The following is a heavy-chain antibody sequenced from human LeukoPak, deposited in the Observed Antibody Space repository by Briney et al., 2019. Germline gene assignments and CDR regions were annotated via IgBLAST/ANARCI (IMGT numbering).Heavy chain of an antibody. CDR1: GGTFSSYA. D-gene: IGHD2-2*01. CDR3: ARDPRGYCSSTSCPDAFDI. V-gene: IGHV1-69*06. J-gene: IGHJ3*02. Sequence: SVKVSCKASGGTFSSYAISWVRQAPGQGLEWMGGIIPIFGTANYAQKFQGRVTITADKSTSTAYMELSSLRSEDTAVYYCARDPRGYCSSTSCPDAFDIWGQGTMVTVS. CDR2: IIPIFGTA.